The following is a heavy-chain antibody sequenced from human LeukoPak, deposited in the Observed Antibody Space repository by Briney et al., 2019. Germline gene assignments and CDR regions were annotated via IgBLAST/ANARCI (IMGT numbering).Heavy chain of an antibody. CDR2: IYYSGST. CDR1: GVSISSSFYY. J-gene: IGHJ6*02. Sequence: SETLSLTCTVSGVSISSSFYYWGWIRQPPGKGLEWIGSIYYSGSTYYNPSLKSRVTISVDTSKNQFSLKLSSVTAADTAVYYCARVKGRQQLPTGAYYYYYYGMDVWGQGTTVTVSS. D-gene: IGHD6-13*01. CDR3: ARVKGRQQLPTGAYYYYYYGMDV. V-gene: IGHV4-39*07.